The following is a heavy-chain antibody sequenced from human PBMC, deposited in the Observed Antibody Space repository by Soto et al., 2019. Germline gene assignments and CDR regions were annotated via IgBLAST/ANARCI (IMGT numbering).Heavy chain of an antibody. D-gene: IGHD3-9*01. V-gene: IGHV4-59*01. CDR3: AAEGSYEILTGFYTPRSFDT. CDR2: IFYSGAT. CDR1: GGSITRYN. J-gene: IGHJ3*02. Sequence: PSETLSLTCTVSGGSITRYNWSRIRQPPGKGLEWIGNIFYSGATNYSPSLKSRLTISVDTSKNQFSLTLRSVTAADTAEYYCAAEGSYEILTGFYTPRSFDTWGQGTMVTVSS.